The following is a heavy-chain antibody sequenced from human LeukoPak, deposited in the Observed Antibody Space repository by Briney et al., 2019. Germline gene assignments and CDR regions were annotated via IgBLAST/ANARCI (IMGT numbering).Heavy chain of an antibody. V-gene: IGHV4-39*01. CDR3: ALGSGSYEDPFDY. Sequence: SETLSLTCTVSGGSISSSSYYWGWIRQPPGKGLEWIGSIYYSGSTYYDPSLKSRVTLSVDTSKNQFSLKLSSVTAADTAVYYCALGSGSYEDPFDYWGQGTLVTVSS. CDR2: IYYSGST. CDR1: GGSISSSSYY. J-gene: IGHJ4*02. D-gene: IGHD3-10*01.